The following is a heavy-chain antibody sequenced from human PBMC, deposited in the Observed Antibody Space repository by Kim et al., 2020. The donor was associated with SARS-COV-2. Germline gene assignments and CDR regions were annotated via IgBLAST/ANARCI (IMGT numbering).Heavy chain of an antibody. CDR1: GGSISSGDYY. CDR3: AREGGPRVVWRYFDY. J-gene: IGHJ4*02. D-gene: IGHD2-15*01. Sequence: SETLSLTCTVSGGSISSGDYYWSWIRQPPGKGLEWIGYIYYSGSTYYNPSLKSRVTISVDTSKNQFSLKLSSVTAADTAVYYCAREGGPRVVWRYFDYWGQRSLVTVSS. V-gene: IGHV4-30-4*01. CDR2: IYYSGST.